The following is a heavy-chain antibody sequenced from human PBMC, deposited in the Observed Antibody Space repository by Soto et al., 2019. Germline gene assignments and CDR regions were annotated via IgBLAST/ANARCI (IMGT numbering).Heavy chain of an antibody. V-gene: IGHV1-18*01. CDR1: GYTFTDYG. CDR2: ISPYTGDT. D-gene: IGHD6-19*01. J-gene: IGHJ5*02. Sequence: QVQLVQSGAEVKKPGASVKVSCKASGYTFTDYGISWVRQAPGQGLEWMGWISPYTGDTKYPQRLQGRVTVTADTATCTAYMELRSLKAGDTAVYYCAKTGGWNWFDPWGQGTLVSVSS. CDR3: AKTGGWNWFDP.